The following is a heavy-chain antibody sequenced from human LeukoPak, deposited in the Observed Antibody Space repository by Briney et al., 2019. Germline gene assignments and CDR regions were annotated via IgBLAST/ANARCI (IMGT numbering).Heavy chain of an antibody. J-gene: IGHJ5*02. V-gene: IGHV3-33*01. Sequence: GGSLRLSCAASRFTFSSYGMHWVSQAPGKGLEWVAVIWYDGSNKYYADSVKGRFTISRDNSKNTLYLQMNSLRAEDTAVYYCARDRYCSSTSCYGWTWFDPWGQGSLVTVSS. D-gene: IGHD2-2*01. CDR2: IWYDGSNK. CDR1: RFTFSSYG. CDR3: ARDRYCSSTSCYGWTWFDP.